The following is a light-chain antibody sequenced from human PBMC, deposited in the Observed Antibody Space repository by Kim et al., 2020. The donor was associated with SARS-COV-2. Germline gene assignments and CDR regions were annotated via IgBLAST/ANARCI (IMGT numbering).Light chain of an antibody. V-gene: IGLV3-21*04. CDR2: YDS. J-gene: IGLJ2*01. CDR3: QVWDSSSDHRVV. CDR1: SIGSKS. Sequence: PGRTARITWGGNSIGSKSVHWYQQMPGQAPVLVISYDSDGPSGIPERFSGSNSGNTATLTISRVEAGDEADYYCQVWDSSSDHRVVFGGGTQLTVL.